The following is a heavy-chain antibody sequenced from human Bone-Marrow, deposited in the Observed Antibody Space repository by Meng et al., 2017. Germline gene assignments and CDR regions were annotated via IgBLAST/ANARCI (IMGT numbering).Heavy chain of an antibody. CDR3: ARARGIAVAEPWDY. D-gene: IGHD6-19*01. J-gene: IGHJ4*02. Sequence: VQLQGAGPGLVKASGTLSLPCAVSVGSISSSHWWSWVRQPPGKGLEWIGEIYHSGSTNYNPSLKSRVTISVDKSKNQFSLKLSSVTAADTAVYYCARARGIAVAEPWDYWGQGTLVTVSS. CDR1: VGSISSSHW. V-gene: IGHV4-4*02. CDR2: IYHSGST.